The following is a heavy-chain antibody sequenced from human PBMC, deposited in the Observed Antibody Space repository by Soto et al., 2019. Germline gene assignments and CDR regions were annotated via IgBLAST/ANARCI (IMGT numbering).Heavy chain of an antibody. D-gene: IGHD3-9*01. CDR1: GVSFSSYY. J-gene: IGHJ3*02. Sequence: PSETLSLTCTVSGVSFSSYYWSWLRQPPGKGLEWIGYIHYSGITSYNPSLKSRVAISVETSKNQFSLKLSSVTAADTAVYYCVRQSPPPGLLTGYYLRLDIWGQGTMVTVSS. V-gene: IGHV4-59*08. CDR2: IHYSGIT. CDR3: VRQSPPPGLLTGYYLRLDI.